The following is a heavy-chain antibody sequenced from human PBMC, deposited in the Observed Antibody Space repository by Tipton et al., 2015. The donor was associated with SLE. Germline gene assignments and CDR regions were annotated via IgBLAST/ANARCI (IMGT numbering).Heavy chain of an antibody. CDR1: GGSFSGYY. D-gene: IGHD2-15*01. V-gene: IGHV4-34*01. J-gene: IGHJ2*01. CDR2: INHSGDT. CDR3: AREDNYYWYFDL. Sequence: TLSLTCVVYGGSFSGYYWNWIRQPPGKGLEWIGEINHSGDTNYNPSLKSRVTISVDTSKNQFSLNLTSVTAADTALYYCAREDNYYWYFDLWGRGTLVTVSS.